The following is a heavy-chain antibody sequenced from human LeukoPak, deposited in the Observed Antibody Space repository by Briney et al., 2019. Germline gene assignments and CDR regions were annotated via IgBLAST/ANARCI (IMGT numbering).Heavy chain of an antibody. D-gene: IGHD6-13*01. J-gene: IGHJ3*02. CDR3: ARDRWYSRNWNDAVDI. CDR2: ISAYNGNT. Sequence: GASVKVSCKTSGYSLTSYGISWVRQAPGQGLEWMGWISAYNGNTNYAQKVQGRVTMTTDTSTSTAYMELRSLRSDDTAVYYCARDRWYSRNWNDAVDIWGQGTMVTVSS. CDR1: GYSLTSYG. V-gene: IGHV1-18*01.